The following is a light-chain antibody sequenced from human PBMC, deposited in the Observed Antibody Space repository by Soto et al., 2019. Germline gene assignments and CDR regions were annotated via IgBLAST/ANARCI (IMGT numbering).Light chain of an antibody. J-gene: IGKJ1*01. CDR1: QSVSSFY. CDR3: QQYGSSPT. CDR2: DVS. Sequence: EIVLTQSPGTLSLSPGERATLSCRASQSVSSFYLAWYQQKPGQAPRLLIYDVSSRATGIPDRFSGSGSGTDFTLTIGRLEPEDFAVYYCQQYGSSPTFGQGTKVEIK. V-gene: IGKV3-20*01.